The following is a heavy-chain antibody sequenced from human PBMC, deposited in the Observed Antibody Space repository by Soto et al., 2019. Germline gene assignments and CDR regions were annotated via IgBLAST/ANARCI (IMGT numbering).Heavy chain of an antibody. J-gene: IGHJ6*02. CDR2: ISYDSTKI. CDR3: AKVGASGWTYYYGMDV. D-gene: IGHD6-19*01. V-gene: IGHV3-30*18. Sequence: QVQLEEVGGGVVQPGRSLRLSCAASGFTFSSYGMNWVRQAPGKGLERVAVISYDSTKIYYADFVKGRFTISRDNAKNTVYLQMNSLRADDTAMYYCAKVGASGWTYYYGMDVWGQGTTVTVSS. CDR1: GFTFSSYG.